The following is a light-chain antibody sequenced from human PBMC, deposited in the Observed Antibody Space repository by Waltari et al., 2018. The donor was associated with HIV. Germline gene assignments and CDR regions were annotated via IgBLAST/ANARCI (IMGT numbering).Light chain of an antibody. J-gene: IGLJ3*02. CDR3: AAWDDSLNGWV. V-gene: IGLV1-44*01. CDR1: SSNIGSYT. Sequence: QSVLTQPPSASGTPGQRVTISCSGISSNIGSYTVNWYQQLPGTAPKLLIYSNNQRPSGVPDRFSGSKSGTSASLAISGLQSEDEADYYCAAWDDSLNGWVFGGGTKLTVL. CDR2: SNN.